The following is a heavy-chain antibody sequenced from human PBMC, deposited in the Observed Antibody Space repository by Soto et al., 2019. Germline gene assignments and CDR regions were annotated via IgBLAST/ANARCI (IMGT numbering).Heavy chain of an antibody. CDR3: ASYSSGWLSFDY. CDR2: ISAYNGNT. V-gene: IGHV1-18*01. Sequence: ASVKVSCKASGYTFTSYGISWVRQAPGQGLEWMGWISAYNGNTNYAQKLQGRVTMTTDTSTSTAYMEQRSLRSDDTAVYYCASYSSGWLSFDYWGQGSLVTVSS. D-gene: IGHD6-19*01. CDR1: GYTFTSYG. J-gene: IGHJ4*02.